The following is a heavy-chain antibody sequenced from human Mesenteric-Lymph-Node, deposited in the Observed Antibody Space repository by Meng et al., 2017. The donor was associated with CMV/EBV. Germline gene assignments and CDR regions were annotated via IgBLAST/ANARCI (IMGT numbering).Heavy chain of an antibody. CDR3: ARHYGSSFDE. CDR1: GDSFSKPGYF. V-gene: IGHV4-39*01. J-gene: IGHJ4*02. CDR2: IYFSGTA. Sequence: LTCTVPGDSFSKPGYFWGWIRQPPGKGLVWLGYIYFSGTAYSNPSLKSRVTMSVDTSKNQFSLNLSSVTAADTGVYFCARHYGSSFDEWGQGTLVTVSS. D-gene: IGHD3-10*01.